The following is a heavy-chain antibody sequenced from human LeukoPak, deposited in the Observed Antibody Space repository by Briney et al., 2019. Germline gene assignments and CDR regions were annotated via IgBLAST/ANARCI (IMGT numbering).Heavy chain of an antibody. CDR1: GFTFSSYG. V-gene: IGHV3-30*02. J-gene: IGHJ4*02. CDR2: IRYDGSNK. D-gene: IGHD6-19*01. CDR3: ARSKGAIISGLPDYFDY. Sequence: GGSLRLSCAASGFTFSSYGMHWVRQAPGKGLEWVAFIRYDGSNKYYADSVKGRFTISRDNSKNTLYLQMNSLKAEDTAVYYCARSKGAIISGLPDYFDYWGQGTLVTVSS.